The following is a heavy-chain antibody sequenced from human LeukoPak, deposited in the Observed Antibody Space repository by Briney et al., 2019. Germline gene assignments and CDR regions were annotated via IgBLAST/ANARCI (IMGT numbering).Heavy chain of an antibody. CDR2: ISGSGGTA. D-gene: IGHD6-19*01. J-gene: IGHJ4*02. V-gene: IGHV3-23*01. CDR3: AKEDHCAQFQQWLACSNFDY. Sequence: GGSLRLSCAASGFTFSIYAMSWVRQAPGKGLEWVSAISGSGGTAYYADSVKGRFTISRDNSKNTLYLQMNSLRAEDTAVYYCAKEDHCAQFQQWLACSNFDYWGQGTLVTVSS. CDR1: GFTFSIYA.